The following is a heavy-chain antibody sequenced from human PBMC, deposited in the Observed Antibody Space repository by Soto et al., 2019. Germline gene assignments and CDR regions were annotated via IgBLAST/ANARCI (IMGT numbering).Heavy chain of an antibody. J-gene: IGHJ4*02. CDR1: GFTFSSYS. V-gene: IGHV3-21*01. CDR3: ARGALRLAAAGADY. D-gene: IGHD6-13*01. Sequence: EVQLVESGGGLVKPGGSLRLSCAASGFTFSSYSMNWVRQAPGKGLEWVSSISSSSSYIYYADSVKGRFTISRDNAKNSLYLQMNSLRAEDTAVYYWARGALRLAAAGADYWGQGTLVTVSS. CDR2: ISSSSSYI.